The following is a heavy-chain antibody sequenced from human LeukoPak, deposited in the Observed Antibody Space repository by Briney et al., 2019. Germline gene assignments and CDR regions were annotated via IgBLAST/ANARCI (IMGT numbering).Heavy chain of an antibody. J-gene: IGHJ3*02. CDR3: ASILWLYYYGRGGAFDI. CDR2: IKKDGSEK. V-gene: IGHV3-7*01. D-gene: IGHD3-10*02. CDR1: GFTFSSYS. Sequence: GGSLRLSCAASGFTFSSYSMNWVRQAPGKGLEWVANIKKDGSEKYYVDSVEGRFTISRDNAKNSLYLQMSSLRAEDTAVYYCASILWLYYYGRGGAFDIWGQGTMVTVSS.